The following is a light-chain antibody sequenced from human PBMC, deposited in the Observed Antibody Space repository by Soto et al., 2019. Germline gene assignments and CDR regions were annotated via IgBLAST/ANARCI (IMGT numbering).Light chain of an antibody. CDR1: QSVISTS. CDR3: QQYGSSPLT. V-gene: IGKV3-20*01. CDR2: GAS. Sequence: ENVLTQSPGTLSLSPGERATLSCRISQSVISTSLAWYQQKPGQAPRLLIYGASNRATGIPDRFSGSGSGTDFTLTINRLEPEDFAMYYCQQYGSSPLTFGGGTKVDIK. J-gene: IGKJ4*01.